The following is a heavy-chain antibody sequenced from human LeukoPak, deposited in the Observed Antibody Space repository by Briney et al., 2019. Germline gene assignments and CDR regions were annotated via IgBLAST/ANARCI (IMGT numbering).Heavy chain of an antibody. CDR1: GFTFSSYG. Sequence: PGGSLRLSCAASGFTFSSYGMHWVRQAPGKGLEWVAVIWYGGSNKYYADSVKGRFTISRDNSKNTLYLQMNSLRAEDTAVYYCAKDELAGALGYWGQGTLVTVSS. D-gene: IGHD6-19*01. CDR3: AKDELAGALGY. V-gene: IGHV3-30*02. J-gene: IGHJ4*02. CDR2: IWYGGSNK.